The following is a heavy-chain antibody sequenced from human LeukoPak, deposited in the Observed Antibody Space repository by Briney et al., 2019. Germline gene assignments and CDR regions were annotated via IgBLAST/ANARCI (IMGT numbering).Heavy chain of an antibody. Sequence: AGGSLRLSCAASGFTFSSYEMNWVRQAPGKGLEWVSYISSSGSTIYYADSVKGRFTISRDNAKNSLYLQMNSLGAEDTAVYYCARDHHRRHYDSQARDTFDIWGQGTMVTVSS. CDR1: GFTFSSYE. V-gene: IGHV3-48*03. CDR2: ISSSGSTI. D-gene: IGHD3-22*01. CDR3: ARDHHRRHYDSQARDTFDI. J-gene: IGHJ3*02.